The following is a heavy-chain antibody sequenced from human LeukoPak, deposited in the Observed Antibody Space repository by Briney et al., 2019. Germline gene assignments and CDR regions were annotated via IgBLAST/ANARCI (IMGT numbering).Heavy chain of an antibody. V-gene: IGHV3-23*01. CDR3: AKDGRGVDYFDY. CDR1: GFTFSNYA. J-gene: IGHJ4*02. CDR2: ISGSGGST. D-gene: IGHD2-8*01. Sequence: GGSLRLSCAASGFTFSNYAMGWVRQAPGKGLEWVSSISGSGGSTYYADSVKGRFTISRDNSKNTLSLQINSLRAEDTAVYYCAKDGRGVDYFDYWGQGTLVTASS.